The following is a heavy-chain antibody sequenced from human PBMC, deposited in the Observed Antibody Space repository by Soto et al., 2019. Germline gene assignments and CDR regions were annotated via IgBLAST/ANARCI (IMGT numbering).Heavy chain of an antibody. J-gene: IGHJ4*02. V-gene: IGHV3-30*18. D-gene: IGHD4-17*01. CDR3: AKSYGDYVLDY. Sequence: QVQLVESGGGVVQPGRSLRLSCAASGFTFSSYDMHWVRQAPGKGLEWVAVISYDGSNKYYADSVKGRFTISRDNSKNTLYLQMNSLRAEDTAVYYCAKSYGDYVLDYWGQGTLVTVSS. CDR1: GFTFSSYD. CDR2: ISYDGSNK.